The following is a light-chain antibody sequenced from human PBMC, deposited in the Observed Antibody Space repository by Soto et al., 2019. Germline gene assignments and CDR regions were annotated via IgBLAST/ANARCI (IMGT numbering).Light chain of an antibody. V-gene: IGKV3-11*01. CDR3: QQRKKWPPIT. CDR2: DAS. Sequence: DIVLTQSPATLSSSPGERVTLSCRASQSVDNFLAWYQQKPGQPPRLLIYDASNRASGIPARFSGSGSGTDFNLTISSLEPEDLAIYFCQQRKKWPPITFGQGTRLE. CDR1: QSVDNF. J-gene: IGKJ5*01.